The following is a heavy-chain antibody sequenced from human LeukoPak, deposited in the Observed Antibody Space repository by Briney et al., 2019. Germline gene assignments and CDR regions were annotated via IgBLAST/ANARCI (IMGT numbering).Heavy chain of an antibody. J-gene: IGHJ2*01. CDR2: IFHSGSI. D-gene: IGHD4-17*01. V-gene: IGHV4-61*01. Sequence: SETLSLTCTVSGGSVSDGHYYWSWIRQPPGKGLEWIGYIFHSGSINNNPSLKSRVTISVDTSKNQFSLKLTSVTAADTAVYYCARAPQPTSYGDYGKRYFDLWGRGTLVTVSS. CDR3: ARAPQPTSYGDYGKRYFDL. CDR1: GGSVSDGHYY.